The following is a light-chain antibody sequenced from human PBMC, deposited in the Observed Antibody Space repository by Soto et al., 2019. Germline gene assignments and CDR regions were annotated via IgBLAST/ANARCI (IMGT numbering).Light chain of an antibody. CDR1: QSISSW. CDR3: QQYNTYSGT. Sequence: DIQMTQSPSTLSASVGDRVTITCRASQSISSWLAWYQQKPGKAPKLLIYKASSLESGVPSSFSGSGSGTEFTLTISSLQPEDFAPYYCQQYNTYSGTFGQGTKVEIK. CDR2: KAS. J-gene: IGKJ1*01. V-gene: IGKV1-5*03.